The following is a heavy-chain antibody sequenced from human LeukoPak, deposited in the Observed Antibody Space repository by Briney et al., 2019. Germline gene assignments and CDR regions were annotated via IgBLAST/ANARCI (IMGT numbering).Heavy chain of an antibody. CDR3: ARVGVDTAMVDAFDI. CDR1: GGTFSSYA. V-gene: IGHV1-69*05. Sequence: ASVKVSCKASGGTFSSYAISWVRQAPGQGLEWMGRIFPIFGTANYAQKFQGRVTITTDESTSTAYMELSSLRSEDTAVYYCARVGVDTAMVDAFDIWGQGTMVTVSS. J-gene: IGHJ3*02. CDR2: IFPIFGTA. D-gene: IGHD5-18*01.